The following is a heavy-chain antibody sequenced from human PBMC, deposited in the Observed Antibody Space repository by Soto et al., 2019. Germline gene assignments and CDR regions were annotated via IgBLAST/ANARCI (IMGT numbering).Heavy chain of an antibody. V-gene: IGHV3-23*01. CDR1: GFTFSSYA. J-gene: IGHJ6*02. D-gene: IGHD6-13*01. CDR3: AKDQRPTAAGNRYYYYGTDV. Sequence: HPVGSLRLSCAASGFTFSSYAMSWVRQAPGKGLEWVSAISGSGGSTYYADSVKGRFTISRDNSKNTLYLQMNSLRAEDTAVYYCAKDQRPTAAGNRYYYYGTDVWGQGTTVTVSS. CDR2: ISGSGGST.